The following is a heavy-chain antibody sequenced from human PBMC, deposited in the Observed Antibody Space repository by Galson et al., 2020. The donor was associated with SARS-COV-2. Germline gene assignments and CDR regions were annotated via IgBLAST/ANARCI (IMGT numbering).Heavy chain of an antibody. V-gene: IGHV1-3*01. CDR3: ARPPGYCSSTSCYWSFDY. D-gene: IGHD2-2*01. J-gene: IGHJ4*02. CDR2: INAGNGNT. CDR1: GYTFTSYA. Sequence: GESLKIYCKASGYTFTSYAMHWVRQAPGQRLEWLGWINAGNGNTKYSQKFQGRVPITRDTSASTAYMELSSLRSEDTAVYYCARPPGYCSSTSCYWSFDYCGQGSLVTVSS.